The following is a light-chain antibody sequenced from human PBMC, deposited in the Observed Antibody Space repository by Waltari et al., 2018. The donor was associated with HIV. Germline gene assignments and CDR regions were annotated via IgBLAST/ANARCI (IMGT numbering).Light chain of an antibody. CDR1: DSTVGRNT. CDR3: AAWDDRVNGYV. J-gene: IGLJ1*01. V-gene: IGLV1-44*01. Sequence: QSVLTQPPSVSAAPGLGVTITCSGSDSTVGRNTLNWYQQMSGSAPKLLIFGRNQRPSGVPDRYSASKSGTSASLVIGGLQAEDEAEYYCAAWDDRVNGYVFGTGTKVTVL. CDR2: GRN.